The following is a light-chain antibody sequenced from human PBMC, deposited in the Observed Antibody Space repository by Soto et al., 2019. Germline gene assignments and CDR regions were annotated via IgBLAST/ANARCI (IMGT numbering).Light chain of an antibody. Sequence: EIVLTQSPATLSLSPGERATLSCRASQSVSSYLAWYQQKPGQAPRLLIYDASNSATGIPARFSGSESATDFTLTIRSIEPEDFAVFYSQQRSNWPPGFTFGPGTKVDI. CDR2: DAS. V-gene: IGKV3-11*01. J-gene: IGKJ3*01. CDR3: QQRSNWPPGFT. CDR1: QSVSSY.